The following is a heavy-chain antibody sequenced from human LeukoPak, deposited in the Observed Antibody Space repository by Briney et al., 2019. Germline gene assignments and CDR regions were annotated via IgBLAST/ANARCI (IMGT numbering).Heavy chain of an antibody. CDR1: GGSISSGGYY. J-gene: IGHJ4*02. CDR2: IYYSGST. Sequence: SQTLSLTCTVSGGSISSGGYYWSWIRQHPGKGLEWIVYIYYSGSTYYNPSLKSRVTISVDTSKNQFSLKLSSVTAADTAVYYCARDGGSSWKRRVLDYWGQGTLVTVSS. CDR3: ARDGGSSWKRRVLDY. D-gene: IGHD6-13*01. V-gene: IGHV4-31*03.